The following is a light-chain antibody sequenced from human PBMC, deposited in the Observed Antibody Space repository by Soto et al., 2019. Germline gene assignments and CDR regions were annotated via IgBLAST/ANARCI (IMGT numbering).Light chain of an antibody. CDR1: QSVSSN. J-gene: IGKJ4*01. Sequence: EIVMTQSPATLSVSPGESATLSCKASQSVSSNLAWYQQKPGQAPRLLIYGASTRATGIPGRFSGSGSGTEFTLTISSLQSEDFAVYYCQQYNNWPPLTFGGGTKVEIK. CDR3: QQYNNWPPLT. CDR2: GAS. V-gene: IGKV3-15*01.